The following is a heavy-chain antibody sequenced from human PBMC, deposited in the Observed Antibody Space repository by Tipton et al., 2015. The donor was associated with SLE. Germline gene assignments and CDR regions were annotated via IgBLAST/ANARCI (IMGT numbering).Heavy chain of an antibody. Sequence: GSLRLSCAASGFTFSSYEMNWVRQAPGKGLEWVSYISSSGSTIYYADSVKGRFTISRDNAKNSLYLQMNSLRAEDTAVYYCARDLLEGDAFDIWGQGTMVTVSS. D-gene: IGHD1-1*01. CDR1: GFTFSSYE. CDR3: ARDLLEGDAFDI. V-gene: IGHV3-48*03. J-gene: IGHJ3*02. CDR2: ISSSGSTI.